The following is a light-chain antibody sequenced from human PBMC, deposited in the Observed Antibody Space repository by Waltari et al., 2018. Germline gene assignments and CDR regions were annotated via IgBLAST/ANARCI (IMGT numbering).Light chain of an antibody. CDR2: RSN. J-gene: IGLJ1*01. CDR3: AAWDDSLSVSYV. CDR1: NPNIERNS. V-gene: IGLV1-47*01. Sequence: QSVLTQPPSASGTPGQTVTISCSGTNPNIERNSVSWSQQLPETAPKLLIYRSNQRPSGVPDRFSGSKSGTSASLAISGLRSEDEADYYCAAWDDSLSVSYVFGSGTKVTV.